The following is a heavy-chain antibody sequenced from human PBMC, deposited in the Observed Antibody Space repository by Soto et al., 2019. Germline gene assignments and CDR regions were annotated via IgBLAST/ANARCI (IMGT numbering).Heavy chain of an antibody. CDR1: GYTFTSYD. CDR3: ARVPIRLKLLTQWYYYYMDV. J-gene: IGHJ6*03. D-gene: IGHD1-26*01. Sequence: ASVKVSCKASGYTFTSYDINWVRQATGQGLEWMGWMNPNSGNTGYAQKFQGRVTMTRNTSISTAYMELSSLRSEDTAVYCCARVPIRLKLLTQWYYYYMDVWGKGTTVTVSS. CDR2: MNPNSGNT. V-gene: IGHV1-8*01.